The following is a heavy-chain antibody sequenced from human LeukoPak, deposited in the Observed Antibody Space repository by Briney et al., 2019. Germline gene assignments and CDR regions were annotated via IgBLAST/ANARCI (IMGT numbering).Heavy chain of an antibody. CDR2: INHSGST. V-gene: IGHV4-34*01. D-gene: IGHD3-22*01. Sequence: SETLSLTCTVSGGSISSYYWSWIRQPPGKGLEWIGEINHSGSTNYNPSLKSRVTISVDTSKNQFSLKLSSVTAADTAVYYCAYQRNYYDSSGYYSVLVDYWGQGTLVTVSS. J-gene: IGHJ4*02. CDR1: GGSISSYY. CDR3: AYQRNYYDSSGYYSVLVDY.